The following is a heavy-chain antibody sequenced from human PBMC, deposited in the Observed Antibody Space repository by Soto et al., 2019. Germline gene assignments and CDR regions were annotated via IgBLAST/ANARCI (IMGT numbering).Heavy chain of an antibody. CDR2: IYTSGST. CDR1: GGSISSYY. V-gene: IGHV4-4*07. CDR3: AREGSPNYYYYGMDV. Sequence: KTSETLSLTCTVSGGSISSYYWSWIRQPAGKGLEWIGRIYTSGSTNYNPSLKSRVTMSVDTSKNQFSLKLSSVTAADTAVYYCAREGSPNYYYYGMDVWGQGTTVTVSS. D-gene: IGHD6-6*01. J-gene: IGHJ6*02.